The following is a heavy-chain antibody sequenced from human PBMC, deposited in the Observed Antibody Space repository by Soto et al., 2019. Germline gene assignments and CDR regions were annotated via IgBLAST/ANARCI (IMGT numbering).Heavy chain of an antibody. D-gene: IGHD2-2*01. V-gene: IGHV1-3*01. CDR1: GYSFSTYA. J-gene: IGHJ6*03. Sequence: QVHLVQSGAEVKKPGASVKVSCKASGYSFSTYAMNWVRQAPGQGLEWMGWIHGDNGNTKYSQKFQGRVTXTRXTXXXXXXXXXXXXXXXXXXXXXXXXXXXXXRHQLPPELYMDVWGEGTTVTVSS. CDR2: IHGDNGNT. CDR3: XXXXXXXRHQLPPELYMDV.